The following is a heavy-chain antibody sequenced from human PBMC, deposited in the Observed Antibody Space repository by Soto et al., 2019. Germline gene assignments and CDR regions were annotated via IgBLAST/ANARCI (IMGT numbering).Heavy chain of an antibody. Sequence: QVQLVQSGAEVKKPGASVKVSCKASGYTFTSYDINWVRQSTGQGLEWRGWMNPNSGNTGYAQTFQGRVTMTRNTSIRTAHMELSSLRSEDTAVYYCARPIAARRYYYYGMYVWGQGTTVTVSS. CDR2: MNPNSGNT. J-gene: IGHJ6*02. D-gene: IGHD6-6*01. CDR1: GYTFTSYD. V-gene: IGHV1-8*01. CDR3: ARPIAARRYYYYGMYV.